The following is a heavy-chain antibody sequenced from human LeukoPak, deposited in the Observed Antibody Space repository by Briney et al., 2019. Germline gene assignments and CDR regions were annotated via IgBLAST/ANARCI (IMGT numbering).Heavy chain of an antibody. CDR3: AREEADNSDNAFDI. CDR2: VLYSGRT. CDR1: GGSISSPSDF. V-gene: IGHV4-39*01. Sequence: SETLSLTCTVSGGSISSPSDFWGWIRQPPGKGLEWVGSVLYSGRTFYNPSLRTRLTVSVDTSKNQFSLQLRSVTAADTAVYFCAREEADNSDNAFDIWGRGTTVTVSS. D-gene: IGHD5-24*01. J-gene: IGHJ3*02.